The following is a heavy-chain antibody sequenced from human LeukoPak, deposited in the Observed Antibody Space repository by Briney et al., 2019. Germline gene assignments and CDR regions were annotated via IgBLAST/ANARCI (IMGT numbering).Heavy chain of an antibody. V-gene: IGHV3-23*01. CDR3: AKLQWCGELSAFDY. D-gene: IGHD3-10*01. CDR1: GFTFSSNA. CDR2: IRGGGANT. J-gene: IGHJ4*02. Sequence: GGSLRLSCAASGFTFSSNAMKWVRQAAGKGLEWVSGIRGGGANTYYADSVKGWFTIFRDDSKNTLYLKMNSMRAEDTALYYCAKLQWCGELSAFDYWGQGTLVTVSS.